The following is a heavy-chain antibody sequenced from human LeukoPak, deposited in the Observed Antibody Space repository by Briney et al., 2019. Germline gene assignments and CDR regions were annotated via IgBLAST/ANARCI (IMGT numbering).Heavy chain of an antibody. CDR3: ARPLPTTWGSFDI. V-gene: IGHV1-69*05. D-gene: IGHD3-16*01. J-gene: IGHJ3*02. Sequence: SVKVSCKASGGTFSSYAISWVRQAPGQGLEWMGRIIPIFGTANYAQKFQGRVTITTDESTSTAYMELSSLRSEDTAVYYCARPLPTTWGSFDIWGQGTMVTVSS. CDR2: IIPIFGTA. CDR1: GGTFSSYA.